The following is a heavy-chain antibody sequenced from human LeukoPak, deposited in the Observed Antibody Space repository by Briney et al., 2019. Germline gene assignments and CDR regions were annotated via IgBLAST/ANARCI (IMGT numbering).Heavy chain of an antibody. CDR2: IYHSGST. J-gene: IGHJ6*03. Sequence: RSETLSLTCTVSGYSISSGYYWGWIRQPPGKGLEWIGSIYHSGSTYYNPSLKSRVTISVDTSKNQFSLKLSSVTAADTAVYYCAIATAGNEGESSGPVGRDYYYYYMDVWGKGTTVTVSS. CDR1: GYSISSGYY. CDR3: AIATAGNEGESSGPVGRDYYYYYMDV. V-gene: IGHV4-38-2*02. D-gene: IGHD6-19*01.